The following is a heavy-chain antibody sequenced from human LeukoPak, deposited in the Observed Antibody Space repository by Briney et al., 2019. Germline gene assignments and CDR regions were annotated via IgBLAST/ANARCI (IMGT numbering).Heavy chain of an antibody. D-gene: IGHD2-15*01. J-gene: IGHJ4*02. CDR1: GFTFSSYW. CDR2: IKQDGSER. CDR3: ARAEKDIVVVVAATPLDY. V-gene: IGHV3-7*01. Sequence: PGGSLRLSCAASGFTFSSYWMSWVRQAPGKGLEWVANIKQDGSERYYVDSVKGRFTISRDNAKNSLYLQMNSLRAEDTAVYYCARAEKDIVVVVAATPLDYWGQGTLVTVSS.